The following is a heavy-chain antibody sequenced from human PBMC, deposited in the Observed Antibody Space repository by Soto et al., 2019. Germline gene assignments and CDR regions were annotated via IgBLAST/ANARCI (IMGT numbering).Heavy chain of an antibody. D-gene: IGHD4-4*01. CDR1: GGSIISGGYS. Sequence: TLSLTCAVSGGSIISGGYSWICIRQPPGKGLEWIGYIYQSGSTYYNPSLKSRVTISVDRSRNQFSLKLSSVTAADTAVYFCATQGYSNSGAYYYYAMDVWGQGTTVTVSS. CDR2: IYQSGST. V-gene: IGHV4-30-2*01. J-gene: IGHJ6*02. CDR3: ATQGYSNSGAYYYYAMDV.